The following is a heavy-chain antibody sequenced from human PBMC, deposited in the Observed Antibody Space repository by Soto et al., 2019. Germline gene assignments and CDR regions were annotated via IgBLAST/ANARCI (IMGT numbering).Heavy chain of an antibody. Sequence: PGESLKISCMGSGYSFAGYWITWVRQKPGKGLEWMGRIDPSDSQTYYSPSFRGHVTISVTKSITTVFLQWSSLRASDTAMYYCARQIYDSDTGPNFQYYFDSWGQGTPGTVSS. D-gene: IGHD3-22*01. CDR3: ARQIYDSDTGPNFQYYFDS. V-gene: IGHV5-10-1*01. CDR1: GYSFAGYW. CDR2: IDPSDSQT. J-gene: IGHJ4*02.